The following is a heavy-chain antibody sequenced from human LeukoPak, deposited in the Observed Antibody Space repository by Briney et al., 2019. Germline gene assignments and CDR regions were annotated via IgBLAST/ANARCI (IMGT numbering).Heavy chain of an antibody. CDR3: ARTKYSGSYGGYFDY. CDR2: ISSSGSTI. D-gene: IGHD1-26*01. V-gene: IGHV3-48*03. CDR1: GFTSSSYE. Sequence: GGSLRLSCAASGFTSSSYEMNWVRQAPGKGLEWVSYISSSGSTIYYADSVKGRFTISRDNAKNSLYLQMNSLRAEDTAVYYCARTKYSGSYGGYFDYWGQGTLVTVSS. J-gene: IGHJ4*02.